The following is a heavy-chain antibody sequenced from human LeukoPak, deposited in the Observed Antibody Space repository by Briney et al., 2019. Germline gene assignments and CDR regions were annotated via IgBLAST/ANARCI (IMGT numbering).Heavy chain of an antibody. D-gene: IGHD2-2*01. CDR1: GFTFSSYA. J-gene: IGHJ3*02. V-gene: IGHV3-30-3*01. CDR2: ISYDGSNK. CDR3: ARDQVWGYCSSTSCYAFDI. Sequence: GGSLRLSCAASGFTFSSYAMHWVRQAPGKGLEWVAVISYDGSNKYHADSVKGRFTISRDNSKNTLYLQMNSLRAEDTAVYYCARDQVWGYCSSTSCYAFDIWGQGTMVTVSS.